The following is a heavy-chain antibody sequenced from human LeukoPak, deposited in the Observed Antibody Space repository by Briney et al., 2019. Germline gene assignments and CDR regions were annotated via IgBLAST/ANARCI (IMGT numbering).Heavy chain of an antibody. J-gene: IGHJ4*02. D-gene: IGHD3-10*01. CDR2: ISGSGGNI. Sequence: GGSLRLSCAASGFTFSNYAMSWVRQAPGKGLEWVSAISGSGGNIYYADSVKGRFTISRDNSKNRLYLQMNSLRGEDTAVYYCAKAFQRGVLITSQDWGQGTQVTVSS. V-gene: IGHV3-23*01. CDR3: AKAFQRGVLITSQD. CDR1: GFTFSNYA.